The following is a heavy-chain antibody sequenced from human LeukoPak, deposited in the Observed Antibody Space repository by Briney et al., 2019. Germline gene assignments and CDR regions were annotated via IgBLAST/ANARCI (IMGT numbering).Heavy chain of an antibody. CDR3: AKARVSSAYSAIDY. D-gene: IGHD3-22*01. CDR1: GGSISSGGYY. V-gene: IGHV3-23*01. J-gene: IGHJ4*02. Sequence: LSLTCTVSGGSISSGGYYWSWVRQAPGKGLEWVSAIRDSDGSTYYADSVKGRFTISRDNSKSTLYLQMSSLRAEDTAIYYCAKARVSSAYSAIDYWGQGTLVTVSS. CDR2: IRDSDGST.